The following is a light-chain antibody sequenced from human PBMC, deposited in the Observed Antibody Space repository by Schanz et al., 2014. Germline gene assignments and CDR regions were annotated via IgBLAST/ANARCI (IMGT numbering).Light chain of an antibody. Sequence: QSALTQPPSVSGSPGQSVTISCTGTSGDVGSYNRVSWYQQPPGTAPKLMIYDVSNRPSGVSNRFSGSKSGNTASLTISGLQAEDEADYYCSSYTSSSTWVFGGGTKLTVL. CDR1: SGDVGSYNR. V-gene: IGLV2-18*02. J-gene: IGLJ3*02. CDR3: SSYTSSSTWV. CDR2: DVS.